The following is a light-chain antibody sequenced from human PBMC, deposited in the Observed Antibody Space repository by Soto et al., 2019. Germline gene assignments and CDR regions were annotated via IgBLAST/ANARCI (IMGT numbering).Light chain of an antibody. CDR1: QSISSN. CDR3: QQYNNWPVT. J-gene: IGKJ2*01. Sequence: EIVMTQSPATLSVSPGERATLSCRASQSISSNLAWYQQKPGQAPRPLIYVASTRATGIPARFSGSESGTEFTLTISSLQSEDFAVYYCQQYNNWPVTFGQGTKLEIK. V-gene: IGKV3-15*01. CDR2: VAS.